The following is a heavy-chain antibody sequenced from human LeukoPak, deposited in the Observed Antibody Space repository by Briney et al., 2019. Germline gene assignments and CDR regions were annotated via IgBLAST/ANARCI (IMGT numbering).Heavy chain of an antibody. V-gene: IGHV3-21*01. CDR2: ISSSSSYI. J-gene: IGHJ4*02. Sequence: GGSLRLSCAASGFTFSSYSMNWVRQAPGKGLEWVSSISSSSSYIYYADSVKGRFTISRDNAKNSLYLQMNSLRAEDTAVYSCARVGDSSAYYSGYFDYWGQGTLVTVSS. CDR1: GFTFSSYS. D-gene: IGHD3-22*01. CDR3: ARVGDSSAYYSGYFDY.